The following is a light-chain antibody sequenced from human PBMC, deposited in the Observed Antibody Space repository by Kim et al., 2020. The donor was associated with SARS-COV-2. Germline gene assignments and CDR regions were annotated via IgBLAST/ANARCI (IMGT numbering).Light chain of an antibody. CDR2: KAS. J-gene: IGKJ1*01. CDR3: QQYNSYSWT. V-gene: IGKV1-5*03. Sequence: ASVGDRVTITCRASQSISSWLAWYQQKPGKAPKLLIYKASSLESGVPSRFSGSGSGTEFTLTISSLQPDDFATYYCQQYNSYSWTFGQGTKVEIK. CDR1: QSISSW.